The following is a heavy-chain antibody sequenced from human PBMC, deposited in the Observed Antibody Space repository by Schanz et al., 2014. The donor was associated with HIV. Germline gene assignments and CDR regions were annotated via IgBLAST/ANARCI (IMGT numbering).Heavy chain of an antibody. CDR3: ARGTYSTPVQYYFYYGMDV. CDR1: GGTFSSHV. Sequence: QVQLVQSGAEVKKPESSVRVSCKASGGTFSSHVVNWVRQAPGQGLEWMGGIIPNFDTPKYAQKFQGRLTITADKSTSTVSLELSSLRFEDTAVYYCARGTYSTPVQYYFYYGMDVWGLGTTVTVSS. V-gene: IGHV1-69*06. D-gene: IGHD2-15*01. J-gene: IGHJ6*02. CDR2: IIPNFDTP.